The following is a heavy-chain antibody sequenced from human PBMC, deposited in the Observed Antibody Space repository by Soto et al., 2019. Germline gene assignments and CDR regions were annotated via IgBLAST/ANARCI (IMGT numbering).Heavy chain of an antibody. J-gene: IGHJ1*01. D-gene: IGHD1-26*01. Sequence: SRRLSCAASGFTFDDYPMHWVRQVPGKGLEWVSGINWNSGSIGYADSVKGRFAISRDNAKNSLHLQMNSLRAEDTAFYYCVKDESINWYSGHFRHWGQGPLVTVS. CDR2: INWNSGSI. CDR1: GFTFDDYP. CDR3: VKDESINWYSGHFRH. V-gene: IGHV3-9*01.